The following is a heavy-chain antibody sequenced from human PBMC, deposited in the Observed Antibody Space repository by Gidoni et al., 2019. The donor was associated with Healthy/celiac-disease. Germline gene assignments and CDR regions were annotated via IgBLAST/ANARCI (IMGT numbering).Heavy chain of an antibody. CDR1: GYTFTSYD. CDR3: ARVLEQYQLPGPQFDP. D-gene: IGHD2-2*01. J-gene: IGHJ5*02. Sequence: QVQLVQSGAEVKKPGASVKVSCKASGYTFTSYDINWVRQATGQGLEWMGWMNPNSGNTGYAQKFQGRVTMTRNTSISTAYMELSSLRSEDTAVYYCARVLEQYQLPGPQFDPWGQGTLVTVSS. CDR2: MNPNSGNT. V-gene: IGHV1-8*01.